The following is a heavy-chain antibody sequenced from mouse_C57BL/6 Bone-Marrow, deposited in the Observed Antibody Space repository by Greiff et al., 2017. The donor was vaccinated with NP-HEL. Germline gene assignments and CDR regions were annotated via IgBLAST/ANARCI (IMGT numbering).Heavy chain of an antibody. Sequence: EVQLVESEGGLVQPGSSMKLSCTASGFTFSDYYMAWVRQVPEKGLEWVANINYDGSGTYYLDSLKSRFIISRDNAKNILYLQMSSLKSEDTATYYCARDYYGNYAWYFDVWGTGTTVTVSS. D-gene: IGHD2-1*01. J-gene: IGHJ1*03. CDR1: GFTFSDYY. V-gene: IGHV5-16*01. CDR2: INYDGSGT. CDR3: ARDYYGNYAWYFDV.